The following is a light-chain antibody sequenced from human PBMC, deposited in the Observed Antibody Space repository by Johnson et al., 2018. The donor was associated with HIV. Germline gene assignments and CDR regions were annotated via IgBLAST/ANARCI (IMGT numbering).Light chain of an antibody. Sequence: QSVLTQPPSVSAAPGQKVTISCSASSSNIGNNYVSWYQQLPGTAPKLLIYDNNKRPSGIPDRFSASKSGTSATLGITGLPTEDEADYYCGTWDSSLSAYVFGTGTKVTVL. CDR2: DNN. V-gene: IGLV1-51*01. J-gene: IGLJ1*01. CDR3: GTWDSSLSAYV. CDR1: SSNIGNNY.